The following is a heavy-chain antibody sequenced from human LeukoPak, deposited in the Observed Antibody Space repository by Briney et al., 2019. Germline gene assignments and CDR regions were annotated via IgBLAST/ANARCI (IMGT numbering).Heavy chain of an antibody. V-gene: IGHV1-2*02. Sequence: GASVKVSCKASGYTFTSYYMHWVRQAPGQGLEWMGWINPNSGGTNYAQKFQGRVTMTRDTSISTAYMELSRLRSDDTAVYYCARDTYDFWSGYSPYWGQGTLVTVSS. J-gene: IGHJ4*02. CDR2: INPNSGGT. D-gene: IGHD3-3*01. CDR3: ARDTYDFWSGYSPY. CDR1: GYTFTSYY.